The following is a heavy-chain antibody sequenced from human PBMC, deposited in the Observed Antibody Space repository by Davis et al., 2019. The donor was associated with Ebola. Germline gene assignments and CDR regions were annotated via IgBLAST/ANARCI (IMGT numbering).Heavy chain of an antibody. CDR3: ARDSEDIVVVVAAMGFDY. D-gene: IGHD2-15*01. V-gene: IGHV3-11*01. CDR1: GFTFSDYY. Sequence: GESLKISCAGSGFTFSDYYMSWIRQAPGKGLEWVSYISSSGSTIYYADSVKGRFTISRDNAKNSLYLQMNSLRAEDTAVYYCARDSEDIVVVVAAMGFDYWGQGTLVTVSS. CDR2: ISSSGSTI. J-gene: IGHJ4*02.